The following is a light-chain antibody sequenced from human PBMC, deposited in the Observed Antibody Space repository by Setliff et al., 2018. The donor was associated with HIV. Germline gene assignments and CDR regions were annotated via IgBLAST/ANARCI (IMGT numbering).Light chain of an antibody. J-gene: IGLJ1*01. CDR1: RSDVGAYNY. CDR3: SSYRGGSTLFV. V-gene: IGLV2-14*01. Sequence: QSALAQPASVSGSPGQSITISCTGTRSDVGAYNYVSWYQQHPGKAPKLMIYEVSNRPSGVSNRFSGSKSGNTASLTISGLQAEDEADYFCSSYRGGSTLFVLGPGTKVNVL. CDR2: EVS.